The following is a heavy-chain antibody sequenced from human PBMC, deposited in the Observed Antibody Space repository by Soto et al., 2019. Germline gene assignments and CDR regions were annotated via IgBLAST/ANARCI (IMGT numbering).Heavy chain of an antibody. CDR2: ISGPGSKV. CDR1: GFTFSDHC. J-gene: IGHJ4*02. V-gene: IGHV3-11*01. CDR3: ARANYGPDY. D-gene: IGHD3-16*01. Sequence: QVQLVESGGGLVKPGGSLRLSCAASGFTFSDHCMSWLRQAPGKGLEWLSYISGPGSKVYYADSVKGRFAISRDNTKNSLYLQMNNLRAEDTAVYYCARANYGPDYWGQGTLVTVSS.